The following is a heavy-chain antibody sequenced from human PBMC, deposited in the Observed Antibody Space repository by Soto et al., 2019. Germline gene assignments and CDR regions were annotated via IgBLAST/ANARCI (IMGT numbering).Heavy chain of an antibody. V-gene: IGHV3-33*01. J-gene: IGHJ5*02. CDR2: IWYDGSNK. CDR3: VRDDARECSGGSCYLNWFDP. D-gene: IGHD2-15*01. Sequence: QVQLVESGGGVVQPGRSLRLSCAASGFTFSSYGMHWVRQAPGKGLEWVAVIWYDGSNKYYADSVKGRFTISRDNSKNTLYLQMNSLRAEDTAVYYCVRDDARECSGGSCYLNWFDPWGQGTLVTVSS. CDR1: GFTFSSYG.